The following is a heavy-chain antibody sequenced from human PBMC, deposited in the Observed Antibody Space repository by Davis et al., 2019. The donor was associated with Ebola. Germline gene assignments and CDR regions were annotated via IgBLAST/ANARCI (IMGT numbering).Heavy chain of an antibody. V-gene: IGHV3-33*06. CDR3: TNLPGDAARDY. CDR2: IWYDGSNK. J-gene: IGHJ4*02. D-gene: IGHD7-27*01. CDR1: GFTFSSYG. Sequence: GGSLRLSCAASGFTFSSYGMHWVRQAPGKGLEWVAVIWYDGSNKYYADSVKGRFTISRDISENTLYLNMASLRPEDTALYYCTNLPGDAARDYWGQGTLVTVSS.